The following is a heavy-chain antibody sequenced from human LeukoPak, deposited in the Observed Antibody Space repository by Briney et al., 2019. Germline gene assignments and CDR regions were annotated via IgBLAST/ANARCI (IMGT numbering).Heavy chain of an antibody. J-gene: IGHJ5*02. V-gene: IGHV3-48*02. Sequence: PGGSLRLSCAASGFTVSSNYMTWVRQAPGKGLEWVSYISSSSSTIYYADSVKGRFTISRDNAKNSLYLQMNSLRDEDTAVYYCASGGSGSTWGQGTLVTVSS. D-gene: IGHD3-10*01. CDR1: GFTVSSNY. CDR2: ISSSSSTI. CDR3: ASGGSGST.